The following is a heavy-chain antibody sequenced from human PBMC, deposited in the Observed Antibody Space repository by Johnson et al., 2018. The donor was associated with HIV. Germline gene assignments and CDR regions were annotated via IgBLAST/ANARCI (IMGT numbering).Heavy chain of an antibody. CDR2: IWYDGSNK. CDR3: AKGQSSGYPKDAFDI. J-gene: IGHJ3*02. V-gene: IGHV3-33*06. D-gene: IGHD3-22*01. CDR1: GFTFSSYG. Sequence: QVQLVESGGGLVQPGRSLRLSCAASGFTFSSYGMHWVRQAPGKGLEWVAVIWYDGSNKYYGDSVKGRFTISRDNSKNTLYLQMNSLRAEDTAMYYCAKGQSSGYPKDAFDIWGRGTIVTISS.